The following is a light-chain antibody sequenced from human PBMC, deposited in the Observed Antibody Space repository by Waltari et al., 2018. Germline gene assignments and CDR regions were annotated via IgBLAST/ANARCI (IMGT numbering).Light chain of an antibody. CDR2: AAS. V-gene: IGKV1-39*01. Sequence: DIQMTQSPSSLSASVGDRVTITCRASQTLNNYLNWYNQKQGKAPKLLIYAASSLQSGVPSRFSGSGSGTDFTLTINSLQPEDFATYYCQQSYSTPYTFGQGTKLEIK. CDR1: QTLNNY. J-gene: IGKJ2*01. CDR3: QQSYSTPYT.